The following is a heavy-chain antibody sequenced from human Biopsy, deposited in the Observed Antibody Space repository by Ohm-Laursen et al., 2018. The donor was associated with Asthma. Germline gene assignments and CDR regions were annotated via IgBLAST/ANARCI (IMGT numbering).Heavy chain of an antibody. V-gene: IGHV3-30*18. CDR2: ISFDGSNK. Sequence: SLRLSCSASGFTFSNYGMHWVRQAPGKGLDWVAVISFDGSNKNYTDSVKGRFTISRDNSRNTLHLQMNSLRAEDTAVYYCAKDVFPGWELRRGPDYWGQGTLVTVPS. D-gene: IGHD1-26*01. CDR3: AKDVFPGWELRRGPDY. J-gene: IGHJ4*02. CDR1: GFTFSNYG.